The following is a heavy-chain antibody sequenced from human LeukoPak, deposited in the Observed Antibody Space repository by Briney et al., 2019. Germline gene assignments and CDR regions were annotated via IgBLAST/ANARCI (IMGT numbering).Heavy chain of an antibody. D-gene: IGHD6-19*01. Sequence: PGGSLRLSCAASGFTFSSYAMSWVRQAPGKGLEWVSAISGSGGSTYYADSVKGRFTISRDNSKNTLYLQMNSLRAEDTAVYYCASRIGYSSGWYFRGDFDYWGQGTLVTVSS. CDR2: ISGSGGST. CDR1: GFTFSSYA. J-gene: IGHJ4*02. V-gene: IGHV3-23*01. CDR3: ASRIGYSSGWYFRGDFDY.